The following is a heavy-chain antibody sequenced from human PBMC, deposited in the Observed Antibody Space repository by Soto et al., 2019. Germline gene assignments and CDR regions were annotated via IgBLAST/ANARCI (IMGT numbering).Heavy chain of an antibody. Sequence: SVKLSSKECGGTISSYAISWVRQAPGQGLEWMGGIIPIFGTANYAQKFQGRVTITADESTSTAYMELSSLRSEDTAVYYCARSLTEGYCTITGCYTRPLYGMDVWGQGTTVTVSS. V-gene: IGHV1-69*13. D-gene: IGHD2-2*02. J-gene: IGHJ6*02. CDR1: GGTISSYA. CDR2: IIPIFGTA. CDR3: ARSLTEGYCTITGCYTRPLYGMDV.